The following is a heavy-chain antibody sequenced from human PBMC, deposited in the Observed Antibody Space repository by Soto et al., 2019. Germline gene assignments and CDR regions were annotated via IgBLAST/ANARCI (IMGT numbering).Heavy chain of an antibody. Sequence: KSSETLSLTCAVYGGSFSGDYWSWIRQPPGKGLEWIGEINHSGSTNYNPSLKSRVTISVDTSKNQFSLKLSSVTAADTAVYYCARGSPIVYWFDPWGQGTLVTVSS. CDR3: ARGSPIVYWFDP. D-gene: IGHD2-21*01. CDR2: INHSGST. CDR1: GGSFSGDY. V-gene: IGHV4-34*01. J-gene: IGHJ5*02.